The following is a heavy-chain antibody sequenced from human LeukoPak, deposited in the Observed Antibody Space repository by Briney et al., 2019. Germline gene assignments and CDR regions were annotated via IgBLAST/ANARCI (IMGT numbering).Heavy chain of an antibody. CDR2: ISGSGGST. V-gene: IGHV3-23*01. D-gene: IGHD3-9*01. CDR1: GFTFSRYS. CDR3: AKEAYYDILTGYNWFGP. J-gene: IGHJ5*02. Sequence: GGSLRLSCAASGFTFSRYSMTWVRQAPGKGLEWVSAISGSGGSTYYADSVKGRFTISRDNSKNTLYLQMNSLRAEDTAVYYCAKEAYYDILTGYNWFGPWGQGTLVTVSS.